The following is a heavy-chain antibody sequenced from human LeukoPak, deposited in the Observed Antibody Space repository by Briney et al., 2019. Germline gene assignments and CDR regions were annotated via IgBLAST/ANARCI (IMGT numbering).Heavy chain of an antibody. Sequence: SETLSLTCTVSGYSISSGYYWGWIRQPPGKGLEWIGSIYHSGSTYYNPSLKSRVTISVDTSKNQFSLRLSSVTAADTAVYYCARRGYSDPSGYAFDIWGQGTMVTVSS. CDR3: ARRGYSDPSGYAFDI. CDR1: GYSISSGYY. CDR2: IYHSGST. J-gene: IGHJ3*02. D-gene: IGHD3-22*01. V-gene: IGHV4-38-2*02.